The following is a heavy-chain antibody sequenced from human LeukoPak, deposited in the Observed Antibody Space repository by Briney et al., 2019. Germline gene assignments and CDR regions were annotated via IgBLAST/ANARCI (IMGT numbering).Heavy chain of an antibody. V-gene: IGHV3-30*02. CDR3: ARDGVGATYARKDDAFDI. J-gene: IGHJ3*02. D-gene: IGHD1-26*01. CDR2: IRYDGSNK. Sequence: PGGSLRLSCAASGFTFSSYGMHWVRQAPGKGLEWVAFIRYDGSNKYYADSVKGRFTISRDNSKNTLYLQMNSLRAEDTAVYYCARDGVGATYARKDDAFDIWGQGTMVTVSS. CDR1: GFTFSSYG.